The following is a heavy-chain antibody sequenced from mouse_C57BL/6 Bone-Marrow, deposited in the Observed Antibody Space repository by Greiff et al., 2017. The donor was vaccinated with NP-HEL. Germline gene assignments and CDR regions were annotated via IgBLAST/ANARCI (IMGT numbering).Heavy chain of an antibody. J-gene: IGHJ3*01. CDR3: ARSGHYYGSSYWFAY. CDR1: GYTFTDYN. Sequence: DVQLQESGPELVKPGASVKIPCKASGYTFTDYNMDWVKQSHGKSLEWIGDINPNNGGTIYNQKFKGKATLTVDKSSSTAYMELRSLTSEDTAVYYCARSGHYYGSSYWFAYWGQGTLVTVSA. D-gene: IGHD1-1*01. V-gene: IGHV1-18*01. CDR2: INPNNGGT.